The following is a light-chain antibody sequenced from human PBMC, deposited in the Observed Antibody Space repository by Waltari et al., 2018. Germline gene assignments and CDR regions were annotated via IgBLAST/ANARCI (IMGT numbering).Light chain of an antibody. Sequence: EVVLTQSPDTLSLSPGEKATLSCRSIQPIDKNYLAWYQQQPGQAPGLLIYGASDRAADIPARFSGSGSETDFTLRISRLEPDDFAVYFCQQYGNSRTFGQGTTVDVK. CDR2: GAS. CDR1: QPIDKNY. CDR3: QQYGNSRT. V-gene: IGKV3-20*01. J-gene: IGKJ1*01.